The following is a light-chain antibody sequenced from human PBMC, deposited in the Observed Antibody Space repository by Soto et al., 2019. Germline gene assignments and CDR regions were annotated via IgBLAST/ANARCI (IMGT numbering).Light chain of an antibody. V-gene: IGLV1-40*01. J-gene: IGLJ2*01. Sequence: QSVLTQPPSVSGAPGQRVTISCTGSSSNIGAGYDVHWYQQLPGTAPKLLIYGNSNRPSGVPDRFSGSKPGTSASLAITRLQAEYEADYYCQSYDSSLSGLLFGGGTKLTVL. CDR1: SSNIGAGYD. CDR3: QSYDSSLSGLL. CDR2: GNS.